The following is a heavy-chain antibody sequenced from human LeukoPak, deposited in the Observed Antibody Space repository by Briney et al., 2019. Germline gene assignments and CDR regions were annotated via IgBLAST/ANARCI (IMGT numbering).Heavy chain of an antibody. CDR1: GGSFSGYC. V-gene: IGHV4-34*01. D-gene: IGHD4-11*01. J-gene: IGHJ3*02. CDR2: INHSGST. Sequence: SETLSLTCAVYGGSFSGYCWSWIRQPPGKGLEWIGEINHSGSTNYNPSLKSRVTISVDTSKNQFSLKLSSVTAADTALYYCARRRTTRAFDIWGQGTMVTVSS. CDR3: ARRRTTRAFDI.